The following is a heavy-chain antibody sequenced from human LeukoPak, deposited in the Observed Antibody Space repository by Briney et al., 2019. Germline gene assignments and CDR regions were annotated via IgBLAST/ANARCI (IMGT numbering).Heavy chain of an antibody. Sequence: GGSLRLSCAASGFTFSSYGMDWVRQAPGKGLEWVAFIRYDGSNKYYADSVKGRFTISRDNSKNTLYLQMNSLRTEDTAVYYCARGGSGSYYIEPFDYWGQGTLVTVSS. CDR3: ARGGSGSYYIEPFDY. V-gene: IGHV3-30*02. D-gene: IGHD3-10*01. CDR2: IRYDGSNK. CDR1: GFTFSSYG. J-gene: IGHJ4*02.